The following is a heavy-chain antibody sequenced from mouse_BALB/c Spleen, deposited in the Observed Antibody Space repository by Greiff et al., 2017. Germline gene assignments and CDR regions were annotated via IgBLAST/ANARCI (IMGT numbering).Heavy chain of an antibody. J-gene: IGHJ2*01. V-gene: IGHV1S81*02. D-gene: IGHD2-1*01. CDR3: TRDGNYPRLYYFDY. CDR1: GYTFTSYY. Sequence: VQLVESGAELVKPGASVKLSCKASGYTFTSYYMYWVKQRPGQGLEWIGEINPSNGGTNFNEKFKSKATLTVDKSSSTAYMQLSSLTSEDSAVYYCTRDGNYPRLYYFDYWGQGTTLTVSS. CDR2: INPSNGGT.